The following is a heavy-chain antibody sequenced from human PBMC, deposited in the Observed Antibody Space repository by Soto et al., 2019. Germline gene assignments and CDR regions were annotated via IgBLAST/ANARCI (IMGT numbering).Heavy chain of an antibody. CDR3: ARVGSSWVRAFDI. D-gene: IGHD6-13*01. CDR2: IYYSGST. Sequence: KPSETLSLTCTVSGGSISSGGYYWSWIRQHPGKGLEWIGYIYYSGSTYYNPSLKSRVTISVDTSKNQFSLKLSSVTAADTAVYYCARVGSSWVRAFDIWGQGTMVTVSS. J-gene: IGHJ3*02. V-gene: IGHV4-31*03. CDR1: GGSISSGGYY.